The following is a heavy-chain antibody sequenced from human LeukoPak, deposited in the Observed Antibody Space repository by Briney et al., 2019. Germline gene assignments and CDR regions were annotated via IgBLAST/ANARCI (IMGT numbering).Heavy chain of an antibody. D-gene: IGHD6-13*01. J-gene: IGHJ4*02. CDR1: GGSISSYY. CDR3: ARRYSSSWYYDY. CDR2: IFYSGNT. Sequence: PSETLSLTCTVSGGSISSYYWSWIRQPPGKGLEWIGYIFYSGNTNYNPSLKGRVTISVDTSKNRFSLKLSSVTAADTAVYYCARRYSSSWYYDYWGQGTLVTVSS. V-gene: IGHV4-59*08.